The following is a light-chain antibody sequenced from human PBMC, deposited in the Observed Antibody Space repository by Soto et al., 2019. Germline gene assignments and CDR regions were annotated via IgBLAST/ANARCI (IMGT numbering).Light chain of an antibody. Sequence: QSALTQPASVPGSPGQSITISCTGTSSDVGGYNYVSWYQQHPGKAPKLMIYDVTDRPSGVSNRFSGSKSGNTASLTISGLQAEYEADYYCSSYTISSTPVVFGGGTKLTVL. V-gene: IGLV2-14*01. CDR1: SSDVGGYNY. J-gene: IGLJ2*01. CDR3: SSYTISSTPVV. CDR2: DVT.